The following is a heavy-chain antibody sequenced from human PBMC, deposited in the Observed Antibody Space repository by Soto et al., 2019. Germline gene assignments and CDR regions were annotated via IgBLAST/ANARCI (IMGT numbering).Heavy chain of an antibody. Sequence: QITLKESGPTLVKPTQTLTLTCTFSGFSLSTSGVGVGWIRQPPGKALECLALIYWDDDKRYSSSLKSRLTISKDTSKHQVVLTMTHMDPVDTATYYCAHADAYYYDSSGYYDYWGQGNLVTVSS. CDR2: IYWDDDK. CDR1: GFSLSTSGVG. CDR3: AHADAYYYDSSGYYDY. V-gene: IGHV2-5*02. J-gene: IGHJ4*02. D-gene: IGHD3-22*01.